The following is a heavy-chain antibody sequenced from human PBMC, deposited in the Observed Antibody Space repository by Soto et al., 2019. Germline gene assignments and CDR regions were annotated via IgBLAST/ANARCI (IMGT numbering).Heavy chain of an antibody. CDR3: ARETIRSFDI. Sequence: EAQLVESGGCLVQPGGSLRLSCTASGFTFSGYWMHWVRQAPGKGLVWVSHSNSDGSSTSYADSLKGRFTISRDNAKNTLYLQMNSLRVEDTAVYYCARETIRSFDIWGQGTMVTVSS. CDR2: SNSDGSST. J-gene: IGHJ3*02. D-gene: IGHD3-9*01. CDR1: GFTFSGYW. V-gene: IGHV3-74*01.